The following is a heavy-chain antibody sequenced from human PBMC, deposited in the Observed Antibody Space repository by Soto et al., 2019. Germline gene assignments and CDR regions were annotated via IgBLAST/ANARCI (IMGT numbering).Heavy chain of an antibody. CDR1: AFNFSNYW. D-gene: IGHD3-22*01. CDR2: IKEGGSEK. J-gene: IGHJ5*02. Sequence: GGSLRLSCAASAFNFSNYWMTWVRQAPGQGLEWVANIKEGGSEKYYVDSVKGRFTISRDNAKNSLFLQMNSLRGEDTAVYYCARSGLALPYSASHWFDPWGHGTLVTVSS. CDR3: ARSGLALPYSASHWFDP. V-gene: IGHV3-7*01.